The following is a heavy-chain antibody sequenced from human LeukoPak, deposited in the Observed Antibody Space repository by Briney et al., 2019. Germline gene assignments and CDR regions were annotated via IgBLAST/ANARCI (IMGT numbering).Heavy chain of an antibody. CDR1: GYTFTSYA. V-gene: IGHV7-4-1*02. CDR3: ARDPAIYYYYGMDV. D-gene: IGHD2-2*01. J-gene: IGHJ6*02. Sequence: ASVKVSCKASGYTFTSYAMNWVRQAPGQGLEWMGWINTNTGNPTYAQGFIGRFVFSLDTSVSTAYLQISSLKAEDTAVYYCARDPAIYYYYGMDVWGQGTTVTVSS. CDR2: INTNTGNP.